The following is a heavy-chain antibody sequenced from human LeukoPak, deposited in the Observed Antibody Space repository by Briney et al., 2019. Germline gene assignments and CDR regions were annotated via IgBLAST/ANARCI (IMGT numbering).Heavy chain of an antibody. V-gene: IGHV3-74*01. CDR1: GFTFSSYW. Sequence: PGGSLRLSCAASGFTFSSYWMHWVRQAPEKGLVWVSRINSDGSSTSYADSVKGRFTISRDNAKNTLYLQMNSLRAEDTAVYYCARGSSPRRFDYWGQGTLVTVSS. D-gene: IGHD3-10*01. J-gene: IGHJ4*02. CDR2: INSDGSST. CDR3: ARGSSPRRFDY.